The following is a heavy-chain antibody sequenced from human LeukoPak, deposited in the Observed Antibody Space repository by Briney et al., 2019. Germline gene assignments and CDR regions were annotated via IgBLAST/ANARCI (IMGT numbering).Heavy chain of an antibody. CDR1: GFTFSSYA. J-gene: IGHJ4*02. V-gene: IGHV3-23*01. Sequence: GGSLRLSCAAPGFTFSSYAMSWVRQAPGKGLEWVSAISGSGGDTYYADSVKGRFTISRDNSKTMLYLQMRSLRAEDMAVYYCAKEGAYYDFWSRSGWDYWGQGTLVTVSS. CDR2: ISGSGGDT. CDR3: AKEGAYYDFWSRSGWDY. D-gene: IGHD3-3*01.